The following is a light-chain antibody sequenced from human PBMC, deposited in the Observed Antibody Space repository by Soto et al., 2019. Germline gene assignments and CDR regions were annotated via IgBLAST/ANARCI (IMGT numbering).Light chain of an antibody. CDR1: QSVSSY. V-gene: IGKV3-11*01. CDR3: QQRSNWPPIFT. CDR2: DAS. Sequence: DIVLTQSPATLSLSPGERATLSCGASQSVSSYLAWYQQKPGQAPRLLIYDASNRATGIPARFSGSGSGTDFTLTISSLEPEDFAVYYCQQRSNWPPIFTFGPGTKVDIK. J-gene: IGKJ3*01.